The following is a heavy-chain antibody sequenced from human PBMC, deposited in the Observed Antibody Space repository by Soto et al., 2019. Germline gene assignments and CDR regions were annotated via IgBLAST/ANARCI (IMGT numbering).Heavy chain of an antibody. Sequence: GASVKVSCKASGYTFTGYYMHWVRQAPGQGLGWMGWINPNSGGTNYAQKFQGRVTMTRDTSISTAYMELSRLRSDDTAVYYCARWGSSSWYVDYYYGMDVWGQGTTVTVSS. V-gene: IGHV1-2*02. CDR3: ARWGSSSWYVDYYYGMDV. J-gene: IGHJ6*02. CDR1: GYTFTGYY. CDR2: INPNSGGT. D-gene: IGHD6-13*01.